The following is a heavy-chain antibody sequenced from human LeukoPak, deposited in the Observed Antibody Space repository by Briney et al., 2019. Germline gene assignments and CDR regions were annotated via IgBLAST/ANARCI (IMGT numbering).Heavy chain of an antibody. J-gene: IGHJ4*02. V-gene: IGHV4-59*08. D-gene: IGHD6-25*01. CDR1: GGSFSSSY. CDR3: ARGQRLFDY. Sequence: SETLSLTCAVYGGSFSSSYWSWVRQPPGKGLEWIGHIYYSGSTNYNPSLKSRVTISVDTSKNQFSLKLSSVTAADTAVYFCARGQRLFDYWGQGTLVTVSS. CDR2: IYYSGST.